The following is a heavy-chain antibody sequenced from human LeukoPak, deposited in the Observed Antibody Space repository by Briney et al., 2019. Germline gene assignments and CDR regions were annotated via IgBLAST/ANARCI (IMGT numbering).Heavy chain of an antibody. CDR3: ARGATVVTYYFDY. V-gene: IGHV1-69*13. CDR1: GYTFTSYG. D-gene: IGHD4-23*01. J-gene: IGHJ4*02. CDR2: IIPIFGTA. Sequence: GASVKVSCKASGYTFTSYGISWVRQAPGQGLEWMGGIIPIFGTANYAQKFQGRVTITADESTSTAYMELSSLRSEDTAVYYCARGATVVTYYFDYWGQGTLVTVSS.